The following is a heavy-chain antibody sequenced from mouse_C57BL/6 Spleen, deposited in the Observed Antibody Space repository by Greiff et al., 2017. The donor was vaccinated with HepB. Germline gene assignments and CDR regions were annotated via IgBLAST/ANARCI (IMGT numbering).Heavy chain of an antibody. Sequence: QVQLQQSGPELVKPGASVKISCKASGYAFSSSWMNWVKQRTGKGLEWIGRIYPGDGDTNYNGKFKGKATLTADKSSSTAYMQLSSLTAEDSAVDFCARNFDVWGTGTTVTVSS. V-gene: IGHV1-82*01. CDR2: IYPGDGDT. CDR1: GYAFSSSW. CDR3: ARNFDV. J-gene: IGHJ1*03.